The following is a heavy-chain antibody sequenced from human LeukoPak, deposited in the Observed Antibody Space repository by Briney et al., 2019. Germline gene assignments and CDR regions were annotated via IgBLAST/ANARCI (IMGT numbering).Heavy chain of an antibody. D-gene: IGHD5-12*01. CDR3: AKAYDNTIEPNLDY. Sequence: GGSLRLSCAASGFTFDDYTMHWVRQAPGKGLEWVSLISWDGGSTYYADSVKGRFTISRDNSKNSLYLQMNSLRTEDTALYYCAKAYDNTIEPNLDYWGQGTLVTVSS. V-gene: IGHV3-43*01. CDR1: GFTFDDYT. J-gene: IGHJ4*02. CDR2: ISWDGGST.